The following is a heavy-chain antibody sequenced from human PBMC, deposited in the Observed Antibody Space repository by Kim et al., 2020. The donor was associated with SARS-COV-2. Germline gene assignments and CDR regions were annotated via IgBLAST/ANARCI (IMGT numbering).Heavy chain of an antibody. V-gene: IGHV4-39*01. CDR2: ISYSGKT. D-gene: IGHD3-10*01. Sequence: SETLSLTCTVSGGSISSSSYYWGWIRQPPGKGLEWIGSISYSGKTYYNPSRNTGVSISVDTSKNQFSLKLSSVTAADTAVYYCARVRKGSSGGVDVWGQGSTVTVSS. J-gene: IGHJ6*02. CDR1: GGSISSSSYY. CDR3: ARVRKGSSGGVDV.